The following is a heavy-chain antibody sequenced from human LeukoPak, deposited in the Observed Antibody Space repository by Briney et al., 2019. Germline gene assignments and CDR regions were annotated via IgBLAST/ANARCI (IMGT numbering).Heavy chain of an antibody. D-gene: IGHD2-21*02. J-gene: IGHJ4*02. CDR1: GFSFSSYT. CDR2: ISSSSSYI. Sequence: PGGSLRLSCAASGFSFSSYTMNWVRQAPGRGLEWVSIISSSSSYIYYADSVKGRFTISRDNAKNALYLQMNSLRVEDTAVYYCARDGRCGGDCYASWGQGTLVTVSS. V-gene: IGHV3-21*01. CDR3: ARDGRCGGDCYAS.